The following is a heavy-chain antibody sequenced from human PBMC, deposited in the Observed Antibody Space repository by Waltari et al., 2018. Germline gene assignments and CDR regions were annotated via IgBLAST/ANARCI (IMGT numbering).Heavy chain of an antibody. CDR3: VRHVSGYTRATFDV. D-gene: IGHD5-12*01. V-gene: IGHV3-66*04. Sequence: EVRLVESGGGLFHPGRSLSLSCAASGFTVTSNYIRWVRQAPGKGLEWVSLINSNGGTYYADSVKDRFTISRDNSKNTLGLQMNSLRAEDTAVYYCVRHVSGYTRATFDVWGQGTTVTVSS. CDR2: INSNGGT. CDR1: GFTVTSNY. J-gene: IGHJ6*02.